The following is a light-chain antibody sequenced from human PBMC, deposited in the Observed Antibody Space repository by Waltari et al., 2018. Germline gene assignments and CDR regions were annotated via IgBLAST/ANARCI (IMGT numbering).Light chain of an antibody. CDR2: DFS. CDR3: SSYTSSSTWV. V-gene: IGLV2-14*01. J-gene: IGLJ3*02. CDR1: SSYVGCYNY. Sequence: QSALTQPASVSGPPGQSITISCTGTSSYVGCYNYVSWYQQHQGQAPTLMLYDFSTPPSGVSNSFSGSKSGNTASLTICGRQAEDEADYYCSSYTSSSTWVFGGGTKLSVL.